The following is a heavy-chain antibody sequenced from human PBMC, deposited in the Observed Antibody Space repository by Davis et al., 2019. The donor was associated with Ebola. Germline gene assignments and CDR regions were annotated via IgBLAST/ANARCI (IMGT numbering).Heavy chain of an antibody. CDR3: ARAEYYYYGMDV. J-gene: IGHJ6*02. CDR1: GFTFSSYA. V-gene: IGHV3-64*01. CDR2: ISSNGGST. Sequence: GGSLRLSCAASGFTFSSYAMHWVRQAPGKGLEYVSAISSNGGSTYYANSVKGRFTISRDNSKNTLYLQMNSLRAEDTAVYYCARAEYYYYGMDVWGQGTTVTVSS.